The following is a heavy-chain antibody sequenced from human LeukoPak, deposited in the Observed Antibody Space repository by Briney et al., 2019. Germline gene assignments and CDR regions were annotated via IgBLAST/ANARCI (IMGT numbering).Heavy chain of an antibody. CDR1: GGTFSSYA. J-gene: IGHJ6*02. CDR3: ARAEVHGYGTYYYGMDV. CDR2: IIPILGIA. Sequence: SVKVSCKASGGTFSSYAISWVRQAPGQGLEWMGRIIPILGIANYAQKFQGRVTITADKSTSTAYMELSSLRSEDTAVYYCARAEVHGYGTYYYGMDVWGQGTTVTVSS. V-gene: IGHV1-69*04. D-gene: IGHD5-18*01.